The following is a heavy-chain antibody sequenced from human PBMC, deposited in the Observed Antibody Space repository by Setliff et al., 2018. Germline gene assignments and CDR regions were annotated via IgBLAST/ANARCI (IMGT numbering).Heavy chain of an antibody. J-gene: IGHJ6*03. CDR2: LKYDGSES. D-gene: IGHD3-22*01. V-gene: IGHV3-7*01. Sequence: GGSLRLSCVVSGFTFSSRWMGWVRQAPGKGLEWVANLKYDGSESFYVDSVKGRFTISRDKAHHSLFLQMNSLRAEDTAVYYCARLALTGYDSSGYYYALDYYYYMDVWGKGTTVTVSS. CDR1: GFTFSSRW. CDR3: ARLALTGYDSSGYYYALDYYYYMDV.